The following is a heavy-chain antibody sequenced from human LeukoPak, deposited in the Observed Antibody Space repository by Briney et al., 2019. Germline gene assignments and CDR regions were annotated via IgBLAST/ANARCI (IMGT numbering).Heavy chain of an antibody. V-gene: IGHV4-61*02. J-gene: IGHJ4*02. D-gene: IGHD3-22*01. CDR2: IYTSGST. CDR3: ATLDRGGFDY. CDR1: GGSISSGSYY. Sequence: NPSQTLSLTCTVSGGSISSGSYYWSWIRQPAGKGLEWIGRIYTSGSTNCNPSLKSRVTISVDTSKNQFSLKLSSVTAADTAVYYCATLDRGGFDYWGQGTLVTVSS.